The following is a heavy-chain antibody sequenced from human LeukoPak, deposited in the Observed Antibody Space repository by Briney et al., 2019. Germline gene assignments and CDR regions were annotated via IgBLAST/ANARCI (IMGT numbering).Heavy chain of an antibody. D-gene: IGHD3-10*01. Sequence: KSSETLSLTCTVSGGSISSSSYYWGWIRQPPGKGLEWNGSIYYSGSTYYNPSLKSRVTISVDTSKNQFSLKLSSVTAADTAVYYCARDVLGSGSPPWGQGTLVTVSS. J-gene: IGHJ5*02. CDR2: IYYSGST. V-gene: IGHV4-39*07. CDR3: ARDVLGSGSPP. CDR1: GGSISSSSYY.